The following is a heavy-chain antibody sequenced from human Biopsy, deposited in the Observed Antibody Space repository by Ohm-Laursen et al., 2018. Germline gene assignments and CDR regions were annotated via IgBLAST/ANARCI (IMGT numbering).Heavy chain of an antibody. Sequence: SLRLSCTASGFSLSTYWMTWVRQAPGKGLEWVANIQKDGNGKYYVDSVKGRFTISRDNDKNSLSLQMTNLRAEDTAVYYCARGSHYYDGSGFYSFDNWGQGTLVTVSS. CDR2: IQKDGNGK. D-gene: IGHD3-22*01. V-gene: IGHV3-7*04. J-gene: IGHJ4*02. CDR1: GFSLSTYW. CDR3: ARGSHYYDGSGFYSFDN.